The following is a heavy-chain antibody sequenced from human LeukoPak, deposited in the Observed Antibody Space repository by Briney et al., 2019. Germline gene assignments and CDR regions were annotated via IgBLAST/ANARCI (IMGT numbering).Heavy chain of an antibody. CDR3: ARGGPMDV. CDR1: GGSFSGYY. CDR2: INHSGST. Sequence: PSETLSLTCAVYGGSFSGYYWSWIRQPPGKGPEWIGEINHSGSTHYNPSLNSRVTISVDTSKNQFSLKLSSVTAADTAVYYCARGGPMDVWGQGTTVTVSS. J-gene: IGHJ6*02. V-gene: IGHV4-34*01.